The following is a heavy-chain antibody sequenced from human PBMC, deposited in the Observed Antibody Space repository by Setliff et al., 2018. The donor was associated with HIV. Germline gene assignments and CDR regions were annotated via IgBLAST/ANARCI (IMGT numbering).Heavy chain of an antibody. CDR2: INPKSDGT. Sequence: ASVKVSCKASGYSFTDYYIHWVRQAPGQGLEWMGWINPKSDGTNYAQKFQGWITMTRDTSISTAYMELSRLRSDDTAVYYCARGMDYYDTSGYYQYYFDYWGQGTLVTGSS. V-gene: IGHV1-2*04. J-gene: IGHJ4*02. CDR3: ARGMDYYDTSGYYQYYFDY. D-gene: IGHD3-22*01. CDR1: GYSFTDYY.